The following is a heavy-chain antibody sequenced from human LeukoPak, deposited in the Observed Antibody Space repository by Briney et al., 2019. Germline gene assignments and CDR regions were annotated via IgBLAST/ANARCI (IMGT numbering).Heavy chain of an antibody. CDR2: ISYDGSNK. CDR3: ARAAYGSGSSPADY. CDR1: GFTFSSYA. D-gene: IGHD3-10*01. J-gene: IGHJ4*02. V-gene: IGHV3-30-3*01. Sequence: QPGRSLRLSCAASGFTFSSYAMHWVRQAPGKGLEWVAVISYDGSNKYYADSVKGRFTISRDNSKNTLYLQMNSLRAEDTAVYYCARAAYGSGSSPADYWGQGTLVTVSS.